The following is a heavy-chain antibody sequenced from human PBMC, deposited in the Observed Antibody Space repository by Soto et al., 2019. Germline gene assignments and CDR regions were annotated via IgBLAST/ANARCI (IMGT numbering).Heavy chain of an antibody. CDR3: AAGGGVVVVPAAIQDNWFDP. J-gene: IGHJ5*02. V-gene: IGHV1-69*01. Sequence: QVQLVQSGAEVKKPGSSVKVSCKASGGTFSSYAISWVRQAPGQGLEWMGGIIPIFGTANYAQKFQGRVTFTADESTSTAYMELSSLRSEDTAVYYCAAGGGVVVVPAAIQDNWFDPWGQGTLVTVSS. D-gene: IGHD2-2*02. CDR1: GGTFSSYA. CDR2: IIPIFGTA.